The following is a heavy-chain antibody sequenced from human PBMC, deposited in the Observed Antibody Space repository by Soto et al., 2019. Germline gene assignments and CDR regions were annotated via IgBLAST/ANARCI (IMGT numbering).Heavy chain of an antibody. J-gene: IGHJ4*02. Sequence: GGSLRLSCAASGFTFSSYGMHWVRQAPGKGLEWVAVIWYDGSNKYYADSVKGRFAISRDNSKNTLYLQMNSLRAEDTAVYYCARKSFDWLLGPDYWGQGTLVTVSS. CDR3: ARKSFDWLLGPDY. CDR2: IWYDGSNK. V-gene: IGHV3-33*01. D-gene: IGHD3-9*01. CDR1: GFTFSSYG.